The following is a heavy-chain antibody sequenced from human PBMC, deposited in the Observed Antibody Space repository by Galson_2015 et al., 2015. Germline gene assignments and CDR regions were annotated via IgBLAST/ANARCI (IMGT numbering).Heavy chain of an antibody. CDR3: AKERSWEYYYGSGDY. D-gene: IGHD3-10*01. Sequence: SVKVSCKASGYMFTNYYMHWMRQAPGQRLEWMGVIYPSGVRPKYAQEFQGRVSMTMDTSKATVYVELSSLRPDDTAVYYCAKERSWEYYYGSGDYWGQGTLVIVSS. V-gene: IGHV1-46*01. J-gene: IGHJ4*02. CDR2: IYPSGVRP. CDR1: GYMFTNYY.